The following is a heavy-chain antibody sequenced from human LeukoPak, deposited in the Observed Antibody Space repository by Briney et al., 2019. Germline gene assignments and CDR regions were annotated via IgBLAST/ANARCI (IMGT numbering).Heavy chain of an antibody. V-gene: IGHV4-31*03. J-gene: IGHJ5*02. CDR3: ARAAPGYDSSGYYSS. CDR2: IYYSGST. Sequence: SETLSLTCTVSGGSISSGGYYWSWLRQHPGKGLEWIGYIYYSGSTYYNPSLKSRVTISVDTSKNQFSLKLSSVTAADTAVYYCARAAPGYDSSGYYSSWGQGTLVTVSS. CDR1: GGSISSGGYY. D-gene: IGHD3-22*01.